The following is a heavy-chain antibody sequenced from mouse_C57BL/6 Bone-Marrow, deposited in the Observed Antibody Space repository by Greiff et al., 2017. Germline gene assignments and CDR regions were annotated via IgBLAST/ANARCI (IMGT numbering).Heavy chain of an antibody. V-gene: IGHV1-55*01. J-gene: IGHJ3*01. Sequence: QVHVKQPGAELVKPGASVKMSCKASGYTFTSYWITWVKQRPGQGLEWIGDIYPGSGSTNYNEKFKSKATLTVDTSSSTAYMQRSSLTSEDSAVYYCARNDGYLAWFAYWGQGTLVTVSA. CDR1: GYTFTSYW. CDR3: ARNDGYLAWFAY. CDR2: IYPGSGST. D-gene: IGHD2-3*01.